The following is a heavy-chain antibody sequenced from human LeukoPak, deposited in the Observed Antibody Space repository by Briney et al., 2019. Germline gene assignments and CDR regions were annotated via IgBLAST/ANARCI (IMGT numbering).Heavy chain of an antibody. D-gene: IGHD1-26*01. Sequence: GSLRLTCAACGFTFSSYWMGGVRQAPGKGLEWIGEMNYSGSTNYNPSLKSRVTISVGTSKNQFSLKLSSVTAADTAFYYCASQGHHGKIVGTTLSYFYMDVWGKGPTVTVSS. V-gene: IGHV4-34*01. CDR2: MNYSGST. CDR3: ASQGHHGKIVGTTLSYFYMDV. J-gene: IGHJ6*03. CDR1: GFTFSSYW.